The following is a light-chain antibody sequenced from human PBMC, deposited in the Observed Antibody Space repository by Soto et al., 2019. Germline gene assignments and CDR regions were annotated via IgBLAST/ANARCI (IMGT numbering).Light chain of an antibody. V-gene: IGKV3-11*01. Sequence: EIVLTQSPASLSLSPGERATLSCRASQSVGSHFAWYQQKPGQGPRLVIYDISNRATGIPATFSGSGFGTDFTLTISSLEPEDFAVYFCQQRSAWPLTFGGGTMVEI. J-gene: IGKJ4*01. CDR3: QQRSAWPLT. CDR1: QSVGSH. CDR2: DIS.